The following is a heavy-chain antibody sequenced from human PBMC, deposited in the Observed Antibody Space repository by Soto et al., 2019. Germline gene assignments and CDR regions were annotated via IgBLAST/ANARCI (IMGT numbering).Heavy chain of an antibody. D-gene: IGHD3-16*01. V-gene: IGHV1-18*01. CDR3: ARDPPPELRGGVDH. CDR2: ISAYNGNT. CDR1: CYTFTSYG. J-gene: IGHJ4*02. Sequence: ASVKVSCKASCYTFTSYGISWVRQAPGQGLEWMGWISAYNGNTNYAQKLQGRVTMTTDTSTSTAYMELRSLRSDDTAVYYCARDPPPELRGGVDHWGLGTLVIVSS.